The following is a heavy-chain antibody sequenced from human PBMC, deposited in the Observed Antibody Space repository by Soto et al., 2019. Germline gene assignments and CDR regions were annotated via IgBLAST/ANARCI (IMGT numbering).Heavy chain of an antibody. J-gene: IGHJ3*02. CDR2: IDPSDSYT. Sequence: PGESLKISCKGSGYSFTSYWISWVRQMPGKGLGWMGRIDPSDSYTNYSPSFQGHVTISADKSISTAYLQWSSLKASDTAMYYCARHTYAGRDYDSSGYYYVVAFDIWGQGTMVTVSS. CDR1: GYSFTSYW. CDR3: ARHTYAGRDYDSSGYYYVVAFDI. D-gene: IGHD3-22*01. V-gene: IGHV5-10-1*01.